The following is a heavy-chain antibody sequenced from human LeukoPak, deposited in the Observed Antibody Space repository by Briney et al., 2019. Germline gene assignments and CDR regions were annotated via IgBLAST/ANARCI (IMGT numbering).Heavy chain of an antibody. CDR2: MNPNSGNA. CDR3: ARRAPNYYGSGSYFS. V-gene: IGHV1-8*01. CDR1: VYTFTSYD. J-gene: IGHJ5*02. D-gene: IGHD3-10*01. Sequence: GASVKVSCKASVYTFTSYDINWVRQATGQGLEWMGWMNPNSGNAGYAQKFQGRVTMTRNTSISTAYMELSSLRSEDTAVYYCARRAPNYYGSGSYFSWGQGTLVTVSS.